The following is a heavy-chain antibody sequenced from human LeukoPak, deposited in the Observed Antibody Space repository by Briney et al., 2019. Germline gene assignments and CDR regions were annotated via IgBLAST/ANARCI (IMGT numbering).Heavy chain of an antibody. CDR2: IYPGDSDT. J-gene: IGHJ5*02. Sequence: GESLKISCKGSGYSFTSYWIGWVRQMPGKGLEWMGIIYPGDSDTRYSPSFQGQVTISADKSISTAYLQWSSLKASDTAMYYCARRALRYSSGWYINWFDPWGQGTLVTVSS. D-gene: IGHD6-19*01. CDR3: ARRALRYSSGWYINWFDP. CDR1: GYSFTSYW. V-gene: IGHV5-51*01.